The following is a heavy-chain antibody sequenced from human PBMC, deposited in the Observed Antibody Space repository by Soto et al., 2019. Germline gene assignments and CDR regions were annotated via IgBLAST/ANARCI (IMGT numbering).Heavy chain of an antibody. Sequence: QVQLVESGGGVVQPGRSLRLSCAASGFSFRSHGMHWVRQAPGKGLEWVAVIWDDGSKKYYADSVKGRFTISRDNSKNTLCLEMNRLRAEDTAVYYCARTSSGVTTFFDSGGQGSLVTVSS. CDR1: GFSFRSHG. J-gene: IGHJ4*02. CDR2: IWDDGSKK. D-gene: IGHD4-17*01. V-gene: IGHV3-33*01. CDR3: ARTSSGVTTFFDS.